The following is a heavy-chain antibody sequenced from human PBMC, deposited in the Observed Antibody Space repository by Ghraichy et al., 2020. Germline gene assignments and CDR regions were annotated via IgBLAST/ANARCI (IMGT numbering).Heavy chain of an antibody. V-gene: IGHV3-21*01. Sequence: ETLSLTCAASGFTFSSYSMNWVRQAPGKGLEWVSSISSSSSYIYYADSVKGRFTISRDNAKNSLYLQMNSLRAEDTAVYYCARFSGGYAFDIWGQGTMVTVSS. D-gene: IGHD2-15*01. J-gene: IGHJ3*02. CDR1: GFTFSSYS. CDR3: ARFSGGYAFDI. CDR2: ISSSSSYI.